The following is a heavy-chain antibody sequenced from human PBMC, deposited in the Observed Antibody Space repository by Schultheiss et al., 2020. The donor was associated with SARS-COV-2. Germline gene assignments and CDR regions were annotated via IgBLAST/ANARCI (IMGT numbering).Heavy chain of an antibody. J-gene: IGHJ4*02. Sequence: GGSLRLSCAASGFTVSSNYMSWVRQAPGKGLEWVSAISGSGGSTYYADSVKGRFTISRDNSKNTLYLQMNSLRAEDTAVYYCARDRRYKEYYFDYWGQGTLVTVSS. CDR2: ISGSGGST. V-gene: IGHV3-23*01. CDR1: GFTVSSNY. D-gene: IGHD1-14*01. CDR3: ARDRRYKEYYFDY.